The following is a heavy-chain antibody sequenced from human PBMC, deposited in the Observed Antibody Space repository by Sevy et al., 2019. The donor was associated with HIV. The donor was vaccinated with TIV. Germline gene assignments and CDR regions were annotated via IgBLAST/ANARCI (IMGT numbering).Heavy chain of an antibody. J-gene: IGHJ4*02. CDR1: GFTFSNAW. D-gene: IGHD1-26*01. CDR2: IKSKTEGATR. CDR3: TAGVGASDFDY. V-gene: IGHV3-15*01. Sequence: WGSLRLSCAASGFTFSNAWMSWVRQAPGKGLEWVGRIKSKTEGATRDFAAPVKGRLLISRDDSRNTVYLQMNSLKTEDTAAYYCTAGVGASDFDYWGQGTLVTVSS.